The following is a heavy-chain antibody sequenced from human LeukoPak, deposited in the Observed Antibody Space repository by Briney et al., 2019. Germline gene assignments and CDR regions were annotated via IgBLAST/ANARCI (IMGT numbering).Heavy chain of an antibody. Sequence: GGSLRLSCAASGFSVSSNYMSWVRQAPGKGLEWVAVISYDGSNKYYADSVKGRFTISRDDSKKTLYLQMSSLRAEDTAVYYCARDSRYIVVVPSTLPPNYYFDYWGQGTLVTVSS. D-gene: IGHD2-2*01. V-gene: IGHV3-30-3*01. J-gene: IGHJ4*02. CDR2: ISYDGSNK. CDR3: ARDSRYIVVVPSTLPPNYYFDY. CDR1: GFSVSSNY.